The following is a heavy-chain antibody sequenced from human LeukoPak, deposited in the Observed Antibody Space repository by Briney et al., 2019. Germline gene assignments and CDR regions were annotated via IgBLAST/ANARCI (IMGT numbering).Heavy chain of an antibody. J-gene: IGHJ6*03. CDR3: AKGNAVTTPTAYMDV. Sequence: GGSLRLSCAASGFTFDDYAMHWVRQAPGKGLEWVSGISWNSGSIGYADSVKGRFTIPRDNAKNSLYLQMNSLRAEDMALYYCAKGNAVTTPTAYMDVWGKGTTVTVSS. V-gene: IGHV3-9*03. CDR2: ISWNSGSI. D-gene: IGHD4-17*01. CDR1: GFTFDDYA.